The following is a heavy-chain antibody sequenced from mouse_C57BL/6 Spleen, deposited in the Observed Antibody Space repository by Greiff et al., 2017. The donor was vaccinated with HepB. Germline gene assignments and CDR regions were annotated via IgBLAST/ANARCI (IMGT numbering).Heavy chain of an antibody. CDR1: GYTFTSYW. CDR2: IDPSDSYT. J-gene: IGHJ2*01. Sequence: QVQLQQPGAELVRPGTSVKLSCKASGYTFTSYWMHWVKQRPGQGLEWIGVIDPSDSYTNYNQKFKDKATLTVDKSSSTAYMQLSSLTSEDAAVYYCARDYYGDERRDYFDYWGQGTTLTVSS. V-gene: IGHV1-59*01. CDR3: ARDYYGDERRDYFDY. D-gene: IGHD1-1*01.